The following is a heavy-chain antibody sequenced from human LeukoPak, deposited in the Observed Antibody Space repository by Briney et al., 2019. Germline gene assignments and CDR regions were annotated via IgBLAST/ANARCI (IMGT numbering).Heavy chain of an antibody. CDR1: GFTFSSYA. CDR3: AKDPNYSGSYGDY. CDR2: ISYDGSNK. D-gene: IGHD1-26*01. V-gene: IGHV3-30*18. J-gene: IGHJ4*02. Sequence: GGSLRLSCAASGFTFSSYAMSWVRQAPGKGLEWVAVISYDGSNKYYADSVKGRFTISRDNSKNTLYLQMNSLRAEDTAVYYCAKDPNYSGSYGDYWGQGTLVTVSS.